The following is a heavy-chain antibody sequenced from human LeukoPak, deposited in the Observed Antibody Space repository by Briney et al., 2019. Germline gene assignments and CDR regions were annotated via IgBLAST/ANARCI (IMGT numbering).Heavy chain of an antibody. Sequence: GGSLRLSCAASGFTFSRYAMHWVRQAPGKGLEWVAFISSDGSDKYYADSVKGRFTISRDNSRNTLYLQMDSLRAEDTAVYYCARVGAYCGGDCSPYYFDYWGQGTLVTVSS. J-gene: IGHJ4*02. CDR3: ARVGAYCGGDCSPYYFDY. CDR2: ISSDGSDK. V-gene: IGHV3-30*03. CDR1: GFTFSRYA. D-gene: IGHD2-21*02.